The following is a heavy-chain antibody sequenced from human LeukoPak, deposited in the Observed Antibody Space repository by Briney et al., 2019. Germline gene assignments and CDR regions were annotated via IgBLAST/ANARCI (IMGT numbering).Heavy chain of an antibody. CDR3: VNRGRAVQYATGWYYFDY. CDR1: GFTFSSYA. CDR2: ISGSGDST. V-gene: IGHV3-23*01. Sequence: PGGSLRLSCAASGFTFSSYAMTWVRQAPGKGLEWVSSISGSGDSTYYADSVKGRFTISRDNSKNTLYLQVNSLRAEDTAVYYCVNRGRAVQYATGWYYFDYWGQGTLVTVSS. J-gene: IGHJ4*02. D-gene: IGHD6-19*01.